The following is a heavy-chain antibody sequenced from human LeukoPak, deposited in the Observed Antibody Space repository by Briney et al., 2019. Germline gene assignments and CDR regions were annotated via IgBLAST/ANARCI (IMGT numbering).Heavy chain of an antibody. D-gene: IGHD1-1*01. CDR3: AKSQTGTPPLYFDY. J-gene: IGHJ4*02. CDR1: GFTFSSYA. CDR2: IIGSCGST. Sequence: GGSLRLSCAASGFTFSSYAMSWVRQAPGKGLEWVSAIIGSCGSTYYADSVKGRVTISRDNSKNTLYLQMNSLRAEDTAVYYCAKSQTGTPPLYFDYWGQGTLVTVSS. V-gene: IGHV3-23*01.